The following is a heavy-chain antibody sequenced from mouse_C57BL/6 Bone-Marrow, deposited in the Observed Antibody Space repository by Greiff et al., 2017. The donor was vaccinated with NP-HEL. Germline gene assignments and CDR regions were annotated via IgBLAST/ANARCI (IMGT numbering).Heavy chain of an antibody. Sequence: QVQLQQPGAELVKPGASVKMSCKASGYTFTSYWMHWVKQRPGQGLEWIGYINPSSGYTKYNQKFKDKATLTAEKSSSTAYMQLRSLTYEDTADYDCARDYSNYEGSAMDYRGQGTTVTVSS. CDR2: INPSSGYT. D-gene: IGHD2-5*01. J-gene: IGHJ4*01. CDR3: ARDYSNYEGSAMDY. CDR1: GYTFTSYW. V-gene: IGHV1-7*01.